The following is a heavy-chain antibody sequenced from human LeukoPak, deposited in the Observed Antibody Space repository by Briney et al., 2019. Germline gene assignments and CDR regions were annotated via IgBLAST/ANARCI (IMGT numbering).Heavy chain of an antibody. CDR3: VRDNGALVRGESAWFDP. CDR2: INPNSGAT. D-gene: IGHD3-10*01. V-gene: IGHV1-2*02. J-gene: IGHJ5*02. Sequence: ASVTVSCKASGYTFTGYYLHWVRQAPGQGLQWMGWINPNSGATRYALTFQGRVTMTRVTSITTAYMELSGLRYDDTAVYYCVRDNGALVRGESAWFDPWGQGTLVTVSS. CDR1: GYTFTGYY.